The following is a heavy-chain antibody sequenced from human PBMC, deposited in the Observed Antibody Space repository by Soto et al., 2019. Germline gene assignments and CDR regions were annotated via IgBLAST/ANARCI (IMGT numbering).Heavy chain of an antibody. CDR1: GFTFSSYG. CDR2: ISYDGSNK. CDR3: AKPTNDLWRIYGMDV. V-gene: IGHV3-30*18. J-gene: IGHJ6*02. Sequence: PGGSLRLSCAASGFTFSSYGMHWVRQAPGKGLEWVAVISYDGSNKYYADSVKGRFTISRDNSKNTLYLQMNSLRAEDTAVYYCAKPTNDLWRIYGMDVWSQGTTVTVSS. D-gene: IGHD3-3*01.